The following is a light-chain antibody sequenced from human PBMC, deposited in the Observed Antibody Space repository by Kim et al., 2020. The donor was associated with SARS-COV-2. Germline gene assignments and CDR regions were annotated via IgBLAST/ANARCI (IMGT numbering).Light chain of an antibody. Sequence: SYELTQPHSVSVSPGQTASITCSGDKLGDKYACWYQQKPGQSPVLVIYQDSKRPSGIPERFSGSNSGNTATLTISGTQAMDEADYYCQAWDSSTAVFGGG. V-gene: IGLV3-1*01. CDR2: QDS. CDR3: QAWDSSTAV. J-gene: IGLJ2*01. CDR1: KLGDKY.